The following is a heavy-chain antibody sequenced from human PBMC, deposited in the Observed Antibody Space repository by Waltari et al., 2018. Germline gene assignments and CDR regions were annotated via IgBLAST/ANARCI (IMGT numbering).Heavy chain of an antibody. Sequence: QVQLQESGPGLVKPSQTLSLTCPVSGGSISSGDSSWSWIRQPPGKGLEWIGYIYYSGSTYYNPSLKSRVTISVDTSKNQFSLKLSSVTAADTAVYYCAEVATTHNWFDPWGQGTLVTVSS. CDR3: AEVATTHNWFDP. D-gene: IGHD5-12*01. CDR2: IYYSGST. CDR1: GGSISSGDSS. V-gene: IGHV4-30-4*08. J-gene: IGHJ5*02.